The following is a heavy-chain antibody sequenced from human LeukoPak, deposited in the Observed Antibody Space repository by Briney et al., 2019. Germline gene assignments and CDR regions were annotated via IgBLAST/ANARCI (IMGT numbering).Heavy chain of an antibody. CDR3: ARSGSSGWSLPYYFDY. CDR2: IYTSGST. V-gene: IGHV4-4*07. D-gene: IGHD6-19*01. CDR1: GGSISSYY. J-gene: IGHJ4*02. Sequence: KPSETLSLTCTVSGGSISSYYWSWIRQPAGKGLEWIGRIYTSGSTNYNPSLKSRVTMSVDTSKNQFSLKLSSVTAADTAVYYCARSGSSGWSLPYYFDYWGQGILVTVSS.